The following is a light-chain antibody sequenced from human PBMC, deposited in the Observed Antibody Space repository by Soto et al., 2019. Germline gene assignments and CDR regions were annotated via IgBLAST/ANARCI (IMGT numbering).Light chain of an antibody. Sequence: DIQMTQSPSTLSASVGDRVTITCRASQRITSWLAWYQQKPGKAPKLLIYDASSLESGVPSRFSGSGSGPEFTLTISSLQPDDFATYYCQHYNSYPWTFGQGTKGEIK. CDR3: QHYNSYPWT. J-gene: IGKJ1*01. V-gene: IGKV1-5*01. CDR1: QRITSW. CDR2: DAS.